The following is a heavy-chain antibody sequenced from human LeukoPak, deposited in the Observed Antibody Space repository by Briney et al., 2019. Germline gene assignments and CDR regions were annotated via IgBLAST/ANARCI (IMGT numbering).Heavy chain of an antibody. CDR3: ASRGRGVRGVIGYFDY. Sequence: PSETLSLTCAVYGGSFSGYYWSWIRQPPGKGLEWIGEINHSGSTNYNPSLKSRVTISVDKSKNQFSLKLSSVTAADTAVYYCASRGRGVRGVIGYFDYWGQGTLVTVSS. CDR2: INHSGST. J-gene: IGHJ4*02. CDR1: GGSFSGYY. V-gene: IGHV4-34*01. D-gene: IGHD3-10*01.